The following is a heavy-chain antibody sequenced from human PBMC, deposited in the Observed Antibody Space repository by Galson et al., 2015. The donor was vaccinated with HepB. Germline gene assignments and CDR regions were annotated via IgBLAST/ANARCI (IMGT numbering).Heavy chain of an antibody. D-gene: IGHD2-2*01. J-gene: IGHJ3*02. Sequence: SVTVSCKASGSTFTSYGISWVRQAPGQGLEWMGWISAYNGNTNYAQKLQGRVTMTTDTSTSTAYMELRSLRSDDTAVYYCARTLGDIVVVPAAMGAFDIWGQGTMVTVSS. CDR1: GSTFTSYG. CDR3: ARTLGDIVVVPAAMGAFDI. V-gene: IGHV1-18*04. CDR2: ISAYNGNT.